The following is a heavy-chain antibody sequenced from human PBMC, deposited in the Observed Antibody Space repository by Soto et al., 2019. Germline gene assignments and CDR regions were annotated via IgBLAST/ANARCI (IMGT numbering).Heavy chain of an antibody. CDR1: GFTVSSFG. Sequence: XGSLRLSCSGSGFTVSSFGMHGVRQAPGKGLEHVSTLSSNGIGTYYADSVKGRFTFSRDTSKNTLYLQMSSLRTEDTAVYYCVKDMGQAAVGIRYPYGLDVWGLGTTVTVSS. J-gene: IGHJ6*02. CDR3: VKDMGQAAVGIRYPYGLDV. V-gene: IGHV3-64D*06. CDR2: LSSNGIGT. D-gene: IGHD6-13*01.